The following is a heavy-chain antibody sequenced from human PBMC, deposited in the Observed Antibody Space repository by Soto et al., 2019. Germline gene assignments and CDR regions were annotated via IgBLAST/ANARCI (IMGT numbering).Heavy chain of an antibody. Sequence: SETLSLTCTVSGGSISSHYWSWIRQAPGKGLEWIGYMYFSGSTNYNPSLKSRVSMSVDTSRKHFSLKFNSVTAADTAVYYCAKDVPEITGTTAQYYYYGMDVWGQGTTVTVSS. CDR1: GGSISSHY. CDR2: MYFSGST. J-gene: IGHJ6*02. D-gene: IGHD1-20*01. V-gene: IGHV4-59*11. CDR3: AKDVPEITGTTAQYYYYGMDV.